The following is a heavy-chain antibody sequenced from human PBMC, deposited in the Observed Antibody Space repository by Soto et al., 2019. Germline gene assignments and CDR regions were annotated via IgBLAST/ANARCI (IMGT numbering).Heavy chain of an antibody. CDR1: GYTFTTHD. Sequence: GASVKVSCKASGYTFTTHDISWVRQAPGQGLEWMGRISTYNGNTNYPQSLQGRLTMTTDTSTTTAYMELRNLRSDDTAVYYCARDPYHVLMVNAPNLYGMDVWGQGTTVTVSS. CDR3: ARDPYHVLMVNAPNLYGMDV. J-gene: IGHJ6*02. CDR2: ISTYNGNT. V-gene: IGHV1-18*01. D-gene: IGHD2-8*01.